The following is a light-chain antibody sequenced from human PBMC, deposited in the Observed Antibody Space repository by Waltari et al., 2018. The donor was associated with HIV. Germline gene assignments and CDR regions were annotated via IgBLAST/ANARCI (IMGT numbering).Light chain of an antibody. Sequence: QSVLTQPPSASGTPGQRVTISCPGSSSTIGQNNVHCYQKLPGTAPKLLIYRNNQRASGVPDRFSGSKSGTSASLAISGLRSEDEADYYCATWADRPSGPVVFGGVTKVTVL. CDR2: RNN. J-gene: IGLJ2*01. V-gene: IGLV1-47*01. CDR1: SSTIGQNN. CDR3: ATWADRPSGPVV.